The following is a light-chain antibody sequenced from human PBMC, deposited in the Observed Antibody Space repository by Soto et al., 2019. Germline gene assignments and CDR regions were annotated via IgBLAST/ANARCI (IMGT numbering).Light chain of an antibody. CDR1: QSLLHSNGYNS. Sequence: DIVMTQSPLSLPVTPGEPASISCRSSQSLLHSNGYNSLDWYLQKPGHPPHHLLFLAPTRGSGDPDRVSGSGSCAHITLNISRLEAEDVGIYYCMQCLQTPVTFGQGTKVEIK. J-gene: IGKJ1*01. CDR3: MQCLQTPVT. CDR2: LAP. V-gene: IGKV2-28*01.